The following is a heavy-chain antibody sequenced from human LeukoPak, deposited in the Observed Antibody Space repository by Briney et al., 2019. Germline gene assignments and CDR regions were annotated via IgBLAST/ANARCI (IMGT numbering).Heavy chain of an antibody. Sequence: GGSLRLSCAASGFTFSSYSMNWVRQAPGKGLEWVSSISSSSSYIYYADSVKGRFTISRDNAKNSLYLQMNSLRAEDTAVYYCARDGGLYPNYCGGDCYSENRNHDAFDIWGQGTMVTVSS. J-gene: IGHJ3*02. CDR1: GFTFSSYS. CDR3: ARDGGLYPNYCGGDCYSENRNHDAFDI. CDR2: ISSSSSYI. D-gene: IGHD2-21*02. V-gene: IGHV3-21*01.